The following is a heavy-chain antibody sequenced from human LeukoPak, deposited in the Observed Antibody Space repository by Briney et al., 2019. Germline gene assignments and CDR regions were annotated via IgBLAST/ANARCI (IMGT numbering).Heavy chain of an antibody. V-gene: IGHV3-23*01. CDR1: GFTFSSYS. CDR3: EKKSGGNFPFAF. D-gene: IGHD2-15*01. CDR2: ISGSSETI. J-gene: IGHJ4*02. Sequence: QPGGSLRLSCAASGFTFSSYSMSWVRQAPGKGPEWVSIISGSSETIFYTDSVRGRFTISNDNSKNTLYLQMNSMRVVDTAIYYWEKKSGGNFPFAFWGQGTLVTVSS.